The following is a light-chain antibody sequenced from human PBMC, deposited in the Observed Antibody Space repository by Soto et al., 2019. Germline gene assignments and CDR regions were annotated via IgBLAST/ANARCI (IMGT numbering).Light chain of an antibody. Sequence: QSVLTQPRSVSGSPGQSVTISCTGTSSGVGNYNYVTWYQQHPGKAPKFLIYDVSKRPSGVPDRFSGSKSGNTASLAISGLQAEDEADYYCCSYAGNSYVFGTGTKLTVL. J-gene: IGLJ1*01. CDR1: SSGVGNYNY. V-gene: IGLV2-11*01. CDR3: CSYAGNSYV. CDR2: DVS.